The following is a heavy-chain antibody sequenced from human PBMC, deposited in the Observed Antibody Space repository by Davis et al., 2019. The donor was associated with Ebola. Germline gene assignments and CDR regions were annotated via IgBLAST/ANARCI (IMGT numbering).Heavy chain of an antibody. Sequence: SGPTLVKPTQTLTLTCTVSGLSLSSRGEGVGWLRQPPRKALEWLAPIYWDDDNRYSPSLKSRLTITKDTTRNQVVLTMTNMDPVDTATYNCAQTFSWSGYAFDYWGQGTLVTVSS. CDR3: AQTFSWSGYAFDY. D-gene: IGHD3-3*01. CDR1: GLSLSSRGEG. V-gene: IGHV2-5*02. CDR2: IYWDDDN. J-gene: IGHJ4*02.